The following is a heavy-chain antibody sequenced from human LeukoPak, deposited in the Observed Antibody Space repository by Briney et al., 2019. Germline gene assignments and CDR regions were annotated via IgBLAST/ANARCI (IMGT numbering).Heavy chain of an antibody. V-gene: IGHV3-48*04. CDR2: ISTGSSTI. CDR3: AKDIVFGGTLVPHAFDI. J-gene: IGHJ3*02. Sequence: PGGSLRLSCVASGFTFNSYSMNWVRQAPGKGPEWISYISTGSSTIYYADSVKGRFTISRDNAKNSLYLQMNSLRAEDTALYYCAKDIVFGGTLVPHAFDIWGQGTMVTVSS. CDR1: GFTFNSYS. D-gene: IGHD3-16*01.